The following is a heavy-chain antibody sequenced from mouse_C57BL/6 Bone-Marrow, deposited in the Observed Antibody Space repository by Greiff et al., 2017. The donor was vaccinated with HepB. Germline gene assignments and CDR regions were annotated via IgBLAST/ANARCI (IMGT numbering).Heavy chain of an antibody. Sequence: EVQLVESGGGLVKPGGSLKLSCAASGFTFSSYAMSWVRQTPEKRLEWVATISDGGSYTYYPDNVKGRFTISRDTAKNNLYLQMSHLKSEDTAMYYCARGEELLRSWGQGTTLTVSS. J-gene: IGHJ2*01. V-gene: IGHV5-4*01. D-gene: IGHD1-1*01. CDR1: GFTFSSYA. CDR2: ISDGGSYT. CDR3: ARGEELLRS.